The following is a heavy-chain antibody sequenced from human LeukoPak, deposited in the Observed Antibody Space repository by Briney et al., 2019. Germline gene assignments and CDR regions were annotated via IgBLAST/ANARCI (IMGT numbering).Heavy chain of an antibody. J-gene: IGHJ2*01. Sequence: ASVKVSCKASGYTFTSYYMHWVRQAPGQGLEWMGIINPSGGSTSYAQKFQGRVTMTRDTSTSTVYMELSSLRSEDTAVYYCARDRDSYGYGARWYFDLWGRGTLVTVSS. V-gene: IGHV1-46*03. CDR1: GYTFTSYY. CDR3: ARDRDSYGYGARWYFDL. D-gene: IGHD5-18*01. CDR2: INPSGGST.